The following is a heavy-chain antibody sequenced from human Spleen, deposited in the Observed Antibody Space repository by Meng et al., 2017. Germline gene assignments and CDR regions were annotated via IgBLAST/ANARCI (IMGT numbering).Heavy chain of an antibody. J-gene: IGHJ1*01. V-gene: IGHV4-34*01. CDR1: GGSFSGYY. D-gene: IGHD3-22*01. Sequence: QVPLQQWGAGLLKPSETLSLTCVVSGGSFSGYYWSWIRQPPGKGLEWIGEINHSGSTNYHPSLKSRVTISVDTSKNQFSLKLSSVTAADTAVYYCAVVVTEEVSIVEHWGQGTLVTVSS. CDR3: AVVVTEEVSIVEH. CDR2: INHSGST.